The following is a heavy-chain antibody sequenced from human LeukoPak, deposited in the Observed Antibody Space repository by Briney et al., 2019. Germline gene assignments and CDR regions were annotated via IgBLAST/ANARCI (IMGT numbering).Heavy chain of an antibody. J-gene: IGHJ6*03. Sequence: SETLSLTCTVSGGSISSGDYYWSWIRQPPGKGLEWIGYIYYSGSTYYNPSLKSRVTISVDTSKNQFSLKLSSVTAADTAVYYCARLPPNYDFWSDLVPQMYYYYMDVWGKGTTVTVSS. CDR3: ARLPPNYDFWSDLVPQMYYYYMDV. D-gene: IGHD3-3*01. CDR2: IYYSGST. V-gene: IGHV4-30-4*08. CDR1: GGSISSGDYY.